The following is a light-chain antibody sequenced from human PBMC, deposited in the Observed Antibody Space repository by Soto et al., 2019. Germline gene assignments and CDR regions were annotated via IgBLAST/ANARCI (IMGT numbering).Light chain of an antibody. V-gene: IGKV1-27*01. J-gene: IGKJ1*01. Sequence: DIQMTQSPSSLSASLGERVTITCRASQGIKKYVAWYQQKPGQVPNLLIYAASSLQAGVPTRFSGSGSGTDFTLTISSLQPEDVATYYCQKYDTVPWAFGQGTKVDIK. CDR2: AAS. CDR3: QKYDTVPWA. CDR1: QGIKKY.